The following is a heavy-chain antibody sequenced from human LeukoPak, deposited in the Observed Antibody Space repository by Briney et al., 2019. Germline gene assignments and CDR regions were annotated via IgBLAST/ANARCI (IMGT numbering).Heavy chain of an antibody. Sequence: PGGSLRLSCAASGFTFSSYSMNWVRQAPGKGLEWVSSISSSSSYIYYADSVKGRFTISRDNAKNSLYLQMNSLRAEDTAVYYCARGGDYDFWSSTPRGWFDPWGQGTLVTVSS. V-gene: IGHV3-21*01. CDR3: ARGGDYDFWSSTPRGWFDP. CDR2: ISSSSSYI. CDR1: GFTFSSYS. J-gene: IGHJ5*02. D-gene: IGHD3-3*01.